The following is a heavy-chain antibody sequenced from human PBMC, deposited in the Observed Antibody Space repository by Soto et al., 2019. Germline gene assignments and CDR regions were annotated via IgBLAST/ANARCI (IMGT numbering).Heavy chain of an antibody. V-gene: IGHV4-39*01. J-gene: IGHJ6*02. CDR3: ARRYYYGSGSYYISSYYDYGMDV. CDR1: GGSISSSRYY. Sequence: QLQLQESGPGLVKPSETLSLTCTVSGGSISSSRYYWGWIRQPPGKGLEWIGSIYYSGSTYYNPSLKRRVAISGDTSKNQFSLKLSSVPAADTAVYYCARRYYYGSGSYYISSYYDYGMDVWGQGTTVTVSS. CDR2: IYYSGST. D-gene: IGHD3-10*01.